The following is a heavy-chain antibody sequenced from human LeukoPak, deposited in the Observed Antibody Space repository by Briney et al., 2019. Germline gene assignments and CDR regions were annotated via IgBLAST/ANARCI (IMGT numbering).Heavy chain of an antibody. Sequence: SETLSLTCTVSGGSISSYYWSWIRQPPGKGLEWIGYIYYSGRTNYNPSLKSRVTISVDTSKNQFSLKLSSVTAADTPVYYCAGGPRALRFLEWSSWGQGTLVTVSS. CDR2: IYYSGRT. V-gene: IGHV4-59*08. D-gene: IGHD3-3*01. CDR1: GGSISSYY. CDR3: AGGPRALRFLEWSS. J-gene: IGHJ4*02.